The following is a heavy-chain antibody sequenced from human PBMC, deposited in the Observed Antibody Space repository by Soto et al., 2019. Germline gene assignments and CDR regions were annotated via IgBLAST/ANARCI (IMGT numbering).Heavy chain of an antibody. D-gene: IGHD6-6*01. Sequence: GGSLRLSCAASGFTFDDYAMHWVRQAPGKGLEWVSLISWDGGRTYYADSVKGRFTISRYNSKNSLYLQMTSMRAEDTARYYCAKDLQGSSSSGYSSYSYGMDVWGKGTTV. J-gene: IGHJ6*04. V-gene: IGHV3-43D*03. CDR2: ISWDGGRT. CDR1: GFTFDDYA. CDR3: AKDLQGSSSSGYSSYSYGMDV.